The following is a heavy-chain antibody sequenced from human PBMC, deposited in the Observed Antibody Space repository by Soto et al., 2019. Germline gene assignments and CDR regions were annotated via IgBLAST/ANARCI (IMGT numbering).Heavy chain of an antibody. CDR1: GGSISSGAYY. CDR2: IYYSGST. D-gene: IGHD5-12*01. J-gene: IGHJ4*02. V-gene: IGHV4-31*03. Sequence: QVQLQESGPGLVKPSQTLSLTCTVSGGSISSGAYYWSWIRQLPGKGLEWIGYIYYSGSTYYNPSLKSRVIISVHSSKNEFSLEVISMTVADTAVYYCARDGSGYAYFDYWGQGTLVTVSS. CDR3: ARDGSGYAYFDY.